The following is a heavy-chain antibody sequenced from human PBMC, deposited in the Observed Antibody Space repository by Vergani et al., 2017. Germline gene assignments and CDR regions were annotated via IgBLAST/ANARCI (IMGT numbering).Heavy chain of an antibody. CDR2: IKQDGSEK. V-gene: IGHV3-7*01. CDR3: ARDRVPRFLEWLWLKREGTRPGENGMDV. CDR1: GFTFSSYW. D-gene: IGHD3-3*01. Sequence: VQLVESGGGVVQPGGSLRLSCAASGFTFSSYWMSWVRQAPGKGLEWVANIKQDGSEKYYVDSVKGRFTISRDNAKNSLYLQMNSLRAEDTAVYYCARDRVPRFLEWLWLKREGTRPGENGMDVWGQGTTVTVSS. J-gene: IGHJ6*02.